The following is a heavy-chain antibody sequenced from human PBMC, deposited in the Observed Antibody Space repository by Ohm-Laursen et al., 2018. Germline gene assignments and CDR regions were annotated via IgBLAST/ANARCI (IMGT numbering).Heavy chain of an antibody. Sequence: SLRLSCSASGFTFDDYAMHWVRQAPGKGLEWVSGITWNSGTITYADSVKGRFTISRDNAKNSLYLQMNSLQAEDTALYYCAKMVGAWDFFDYWGQGTLVTVSS. CDR1: GFTFDDYA. CDR3: AKMVGAWDFFDY. D-gene: IGHD1-26*01. CDR2: ITWNSGTI. V-gene: IGHV3-9*01. J-gene: IGHJ4*02.